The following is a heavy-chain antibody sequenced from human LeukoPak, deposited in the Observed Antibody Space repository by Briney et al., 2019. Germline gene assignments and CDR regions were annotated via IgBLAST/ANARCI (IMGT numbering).Heavy chain of an antibody. V-gene: IGHV4-59*01. CDR3: ARTQVAFTVTNAYFDY. J-gene: IGHJ4*02. CDR1: GGSISSYY. CDR2: IYYSGST. D-gene: IGHD4-17*01. Sequence: SETLSLTCTVSGGSISSYYWSWIRQPPGKGLEWIGYIYYSGSTNYNPSLKSRVTISVDTSKNQFSLKLSSVTAADTAVYYCARTQVAFTVTNAYFDYWGQGTLVTVSS.